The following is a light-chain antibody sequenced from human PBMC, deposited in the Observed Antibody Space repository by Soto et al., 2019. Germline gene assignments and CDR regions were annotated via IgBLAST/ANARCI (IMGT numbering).Light chain of an antibody. Sequence: DIQMTQSPSTLSASVGDRVTVTCRASQSISIWLAWYQQKPGKAPKLLIYKASSLESGVPSRFSGGGSGTDFTLTINSLQPDDFATSFCQQCSSYPTFGGGTKVEIK. CDR2: KAS. J-gene: IGKJ4*01. V-gene: IGKV1-5*03. CDR3: QQCSSYPT. CDR1: QSISIW.